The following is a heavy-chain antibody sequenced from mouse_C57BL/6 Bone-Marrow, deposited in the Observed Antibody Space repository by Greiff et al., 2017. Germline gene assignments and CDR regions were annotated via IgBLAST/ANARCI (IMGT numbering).Heavy chain of an antibody. CDR3: TAHRQLRYYFDY. Sequence: EVQLQQSGAELVRPGASVKLSCTASGFNIKDDYMHWVKQRPEQGLEWIGWIDPENGDTEYASKFQGKATITADTSSNTAYRQLSSLTSEDTAVYYCTAHRQLRYYFDYWGQGTTLTVSS. D-gene: IGHD3-2*02. V-gene: IGHV14-4*01. CDR1: GFNIKDDY. CDR2: IDPENGDT. J-gene: IGHJ2*01.